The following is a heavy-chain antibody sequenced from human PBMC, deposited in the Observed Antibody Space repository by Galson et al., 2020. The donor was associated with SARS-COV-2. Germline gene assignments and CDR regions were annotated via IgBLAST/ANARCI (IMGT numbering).Heavy chain of an antibody. CDR3: ARNDYGDPPHNWFDP. Sequence: SQTLSLTCTVSGGSISSYYWSWIRQPPGKGLEWIGYIYYSGSTNYNPSLKSRVTISVDTSKNQFSLKLSSVTAADTAVYYCARNDYGDPPHNWFDPWGQGTLVTVSS. V-gene: IGHV4-59*01. CDR1: GGSISSYY. J-gene: IGHJ5*02. D-gene: IGHD4-17*01. CDR2: IYYSGST.